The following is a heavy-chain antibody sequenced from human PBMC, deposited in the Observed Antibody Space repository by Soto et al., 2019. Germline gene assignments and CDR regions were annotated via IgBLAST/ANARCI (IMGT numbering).Heavy chain of an antibody. Sequence: PGGSLRLYCAASGFTFSSYSMNWVRQAPGKGLEWVSSISSSSSYIYYADSVKGRFTISRDNAKNSLYPQMNSLRAEDTAVYYCASGYDYVWGSYPFFDYWGQGTLVTVSS. J-gene: IGHJ4*02. CDR2: ISSSSSYI. V-gene: IGHV3-21*01. D-gene: IGHD3-16*01. CDR3: ASGYDYVWGSYPFFDY. CDR1: GFTFSSYS.